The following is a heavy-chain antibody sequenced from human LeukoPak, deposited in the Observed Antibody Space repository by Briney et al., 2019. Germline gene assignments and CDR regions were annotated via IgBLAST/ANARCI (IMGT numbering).Heavy chain of an antibody. CDR2: ISAYNGNT. Sequence: ASVKVSCKASGYTFTSYGISWVRQAPGQGLEWMGWISAYNGNTNYAQKLQGRVTMTTDTSTSTAYMEVSSLRSDDTAVYYCARELINFHDHTNTGFFDSWGQGTLVTVSS. CDR1: GYTFTSYG. CDR3: ARELINFHDHTNTGFFDS. D-gene: IGHD1-14*01. J-gene: IGHJ4*02. V-gene: IGHV1-18*01.